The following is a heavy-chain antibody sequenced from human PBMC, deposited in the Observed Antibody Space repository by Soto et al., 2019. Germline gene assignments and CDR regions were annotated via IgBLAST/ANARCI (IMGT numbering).Heavy chain of an antibody. CDR2: ISYDGSNK. V-gene: IGHV3-30-3*01. Sequence: QVQLVESGGGVVQPGRSLRLSCAASGFTFSSYAMHWVRQAPGKGLEWVAVISYDGSNKYYADSVKGRFTISRDNSKNTLYLQMNSLRAEDTAVYYCAREMGRGYGDYGYFDLWGRGTLVTVSS. D-gene: IGHD4-17*01. J-gene: IGHJ2*01. CDR1: GFTFSSYA. CDR3: AREMGRGYGDYGYFDL.